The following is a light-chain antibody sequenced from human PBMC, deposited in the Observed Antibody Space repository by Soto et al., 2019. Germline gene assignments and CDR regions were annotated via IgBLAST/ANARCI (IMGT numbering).Light chain of an antibody. CDR1: QSVSSSY. CDR3: QQYGSSPRT. CDR2: GAS. Sequence: IELTQSPGTLSLSPGERATLSCRASQSVSSSYLAWYQQKPGQAPRLHIYGASSRATGIPDRFSGSGSGTDFTLTISRLEPDDFAVYYCQQYGSSPRTFGQGTNVDIK. J-gene: IGKJ1*01. V-gene: IGKV3-20*01.